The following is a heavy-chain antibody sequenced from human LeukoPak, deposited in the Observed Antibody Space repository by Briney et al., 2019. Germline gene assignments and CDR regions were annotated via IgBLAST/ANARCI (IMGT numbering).Heavy chain of an antibody. J-gene: IGHJ3*02. D-gene: IGHD1-26*01. CDR2: ISSSSSTK. CDR1: GFTFITYT. CDR3: ARMRGPTTGALDI. Sequence: QPGGSLRLSCAASGFTFITYTMIWVRQAPGEGLEWVSSISSSSSTKYYADSVKGRFTISRDNADNSLYLQVASLRDEDTAIYYCARMRGPTTGALDIWGPGTMVAVSS. V-gene: IGHV3-48*02.